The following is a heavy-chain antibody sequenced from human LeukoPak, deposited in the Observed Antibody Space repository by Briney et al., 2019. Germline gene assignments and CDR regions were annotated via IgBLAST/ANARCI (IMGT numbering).Heavy chain of an antibody. Sequence: SETLSLTCTVSGGSVSSGSYYWSWIRQLPGKGLEWIGYISYSGNTNYNPSLKSRVTISVDTSKNQFSLKLSSVTAADTAVYYCARSRDGYNYVIPYWGQGTLVTVSS. J-gene: IGHJ4*02. V-gene: IGHV4-61*01. CDR2: ISYSGNT. CDR1: GGSVSSGSYY. D-gene: IGHD5-24*01. CDR3: ARSRDGYNYVIPY.